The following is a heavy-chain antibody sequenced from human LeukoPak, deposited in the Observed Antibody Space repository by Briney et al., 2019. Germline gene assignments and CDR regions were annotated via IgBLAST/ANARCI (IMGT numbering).Heavy chain of an antibody. CDR3: ARDSAWLTTASDAFDI. CDR2: ISSSSSTI. V-gene: IGHV3-48*04. J-gene: IGHJ3*02. CDR1: GFTFSSYS. Sequence: PGGSLRLSCAASGFTFSSYSMNWVRQAPGKGLEWVSYISSSSSTIYYADSVKGRFTISRDNAKNSLYLQMNSLRAEDTAVYYCARDSAWLTTASDAFDIWGQGTMVTVSS. D-gene: IGHD4-17*01.